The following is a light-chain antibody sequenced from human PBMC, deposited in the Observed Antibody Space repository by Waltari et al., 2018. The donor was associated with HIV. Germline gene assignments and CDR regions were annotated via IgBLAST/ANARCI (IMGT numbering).Light chain of an antibody. J-gene: IGKJ1*01. Sequence: SXGXXXTXSXRASXGVNSNLAWYQQKPGQTPRLLIXXXXTXAXXIPARFSGSGSGTEFTLTISSLQSEDFAVYYCHHYNNWRETFGQGTKVEIK. CDR2: XXX. CDR1: XGVNSN. CDR3: HHYNNWRET. V-gene: IGKV3-15*01.